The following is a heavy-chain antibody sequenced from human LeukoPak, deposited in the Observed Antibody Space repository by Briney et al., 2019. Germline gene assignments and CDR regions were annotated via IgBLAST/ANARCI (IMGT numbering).Heavy chain of an antibody. CDR3: ARDGGEGYSGYDYGYNWFDP. D-gene: IGHD5-12*01. Sequence: MTSETLSLTCTVSGGSISSYYWSWIRQPAGKGLEWIGRIYTSGSTNYNPSLKSRVTMPVDTSKNQFSLKLSSVTAADTAVYYCARDGGEGYSGYDYGYNWFDPWGQGTLVTVSS. CDR2: IYTSGST. CDR1: GGSISSYY. J-gene: IGHJ5*02. V-gene: IGHV4-4*07.